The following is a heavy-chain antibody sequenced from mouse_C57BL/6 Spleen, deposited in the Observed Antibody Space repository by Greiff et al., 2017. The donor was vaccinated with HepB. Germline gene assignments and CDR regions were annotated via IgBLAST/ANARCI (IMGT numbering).Heavy chain of an antibody. Sequence: EVQLVESGEGLVKPGASLKLSCAASGFTFSSYAMSWVRQTPEKRLEWVAYIGSGGGDIYYADSVKGRCTISTDKARNTLYLQMSSLKSEDTTLYYCASVEAYGYERGVYAMDYWGRGTAVTVSS. CDR2: IGSGGGDI. CDR3: ASVEAYGYERGVYAMDY. D-gene: IGHD2-2*01. CDR1: GFTFSSYA. J-gene: IGHJ4*01. V-gene: IGHV5S21*01.